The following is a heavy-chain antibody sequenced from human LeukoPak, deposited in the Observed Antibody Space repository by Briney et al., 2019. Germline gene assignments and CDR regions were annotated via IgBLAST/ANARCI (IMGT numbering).Heavy chain of an antibody. CDR1: GGTFSSYA. J-gene: IGHJ1*01. V-gene: IGHV1-69*04. CDR3: ARDETGYSSGWYLNAEYFQH. CDR2: IISILGIA. D-gene: IGHD6-19*01. Sequence: ASVKVSRKASGGTFSSYAISWVRQAPGQGLEWMGRIISILGIANYAQKFQGRVTITADKSTSTAYMELSSLRSEDTAVYYCARDETGYSSGWYLNAEYFQHWGQGTLVTVSS.